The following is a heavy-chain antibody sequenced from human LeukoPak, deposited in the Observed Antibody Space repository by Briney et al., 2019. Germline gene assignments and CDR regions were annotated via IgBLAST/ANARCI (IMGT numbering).Heavy chain of an antibody. V-gene: IGHV4-59*12. D-gene: IGHD5-18*01. CDR2: IYYSGST. Sequence: SSETLSLTCTVSGGSISSYYWSWIRQPPGKGLEWIGYIYYSGSTNYNPSLKSRVTISVDTSKNQFSLKLSSVTAADTAVYYCARGRDSAMVTNWGQGTLVTVSS. J-gene: IGHJ4*02. CDR1: GGSISSYY. CDR3: ARGRDSAMVTN.